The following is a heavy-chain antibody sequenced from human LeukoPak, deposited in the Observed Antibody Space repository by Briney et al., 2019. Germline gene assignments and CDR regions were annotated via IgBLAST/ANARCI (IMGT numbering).Heavy chain of an antibody. D-gene: IGHD4-17*01. V-gene: IGHV3-23*01. CDR3: AKDDDYGVPGRSFEY. CDR2: ISGSGGSA. CDR1: GFTSSSYA. Sequence: PGGSLRLSCAASGFTSSSYAMSWVRQAPGKGLEWVSAISGSGGSAYYADSVKGRFTISRDNSKNTLYLQMNSLRAEDTAVYYCAKDDDYGVPGRSFEYWGQGTLVTVSS. J-gene: IGHJ4*02.